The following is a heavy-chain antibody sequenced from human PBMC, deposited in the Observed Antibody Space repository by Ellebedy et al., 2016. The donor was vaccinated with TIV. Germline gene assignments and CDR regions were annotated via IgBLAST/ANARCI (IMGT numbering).Heavy chain of an antibody. J-gene: IGHJ5*02. CDR3: ARHSWAGITMVRGAKGWFDP. CDR1: GYSFTSYW. V-gene: IGHV5-10-1*01. CDR2: IDPSDSYT. Sequence: GESLKISCKGSGYSFTSYWIGWVRQMPGKGLEWMGRIDPSDSYTNYSPSFQGHVTISADKSISTAYLQWSSLKASDTAMYYCARHSWAGITMVRGAKGWFDPWGQGTLVTVSS. D-gene: IGHD3-10*01.